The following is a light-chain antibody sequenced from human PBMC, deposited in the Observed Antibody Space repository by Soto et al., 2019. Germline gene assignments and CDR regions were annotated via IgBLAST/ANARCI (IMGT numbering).Light chain of an antibody. J-gene: IGKJ3*01. V-gene: IGKV3-11*01. CDR2: DAS. CDR3: QQRSNWPLV. CDR1: QSVSSY. Sequence: IVLTQSPAPLSLSPGERATLSCRASQSVSSYLASYQQRPGQAHKLLIYDASNRATGITARFSGSGSGTDFSPTISSLEPEDFAVYYCQQRSNWPLVFGPGTKVDIK.